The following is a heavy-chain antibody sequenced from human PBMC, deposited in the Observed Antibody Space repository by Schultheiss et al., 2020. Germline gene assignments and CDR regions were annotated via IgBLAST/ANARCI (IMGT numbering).Heavy chain of an antibody. CDR3: AKSYRRRSGGSSLGDV. Sequence: GGSLRLSCAASGFTFNHFAMTWVRQAPGKGLEWVSAISGSGASTYYADSVKGRFTISRDNSKNTLYLQMNSLRAEDTAVYYCAKSYRRRSGGSSLGDVWGQGTTVTVSS. D-gene: IGHD2-15*01. V-gene: IGHV3-23*01. J-gene: IGHJ6*02. CDR1: GFTFNHFA. CDR2: ISGSGAST.